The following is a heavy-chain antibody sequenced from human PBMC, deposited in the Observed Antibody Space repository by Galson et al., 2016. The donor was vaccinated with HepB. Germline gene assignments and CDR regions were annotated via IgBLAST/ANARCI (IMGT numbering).Heavy chain of an antibody. Sequence: SLRLSCAGSGFLFRGYAMHWVRQAPGKGLEWVAVISYDGGNTFYRDSVKGRFTISRDNSKSTLYLQMNSLRTEDTAVYYCVRMKVMLGRHDFFDMWGHGTMVTVSS. CDR2: ISYDGGNT. J-gene: IGHJ3*02. CDR3: VRMKVMLGRHDFFDM. CDR1: GFLFRGYA. D-gene: IGHD3/OR15-3a*01. V-gene: IGHV3-30-3*01.